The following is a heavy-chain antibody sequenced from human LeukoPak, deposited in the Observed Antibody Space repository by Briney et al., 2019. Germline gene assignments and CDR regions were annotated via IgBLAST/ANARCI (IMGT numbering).Heavy chain of an antibody. J-gene: IGHJ6*03. CDR3: ARGLQYQLLKALGYYYMDV. D-gene: IGHD2-2*01. CDR1: GGTFSSHA. Sequence: ASVKVSCKASGGTFSSHAIAWVRQAPGQGPEWMGGIIPISGTANYAQKFQGRVTITKDESTSTAYMELSSLTSDDTAVYYCARGLQYQLLKALGYYYMDVWGEGTTVTVSS. CDR2: IIPISGTA. V-gene: IGHV1-69*05.